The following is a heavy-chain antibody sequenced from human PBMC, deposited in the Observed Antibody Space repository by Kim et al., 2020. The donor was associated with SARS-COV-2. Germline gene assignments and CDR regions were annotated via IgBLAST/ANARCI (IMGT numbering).Heavy chain of an antibody. D-gene: IGHD1-26*01. V-gene: IGHV3-21*01. CDR3: ATAGYGSYYPFDY. Sequence: YADSVKGRFTISRDNAKNSLYLQMNSLRAEDTAVYYCATAGYGSYYPFDYWGQGTLVTVSS. J-gene: IGHJ4*02.